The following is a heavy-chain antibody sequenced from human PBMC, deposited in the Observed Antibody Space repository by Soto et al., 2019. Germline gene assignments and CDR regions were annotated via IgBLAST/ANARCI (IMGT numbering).Heavy chain of an antibody. CDR3: ARGPYGAYDTSWFDP. CDR1: GLTFSSYW. V-gene: IGHV3-74*01. CDR2: INSDGSST. D-gene: IGHD4-17*01. J-gene: IGHJ5*02. Sequence: GGSLRLSCAASGLTFSSYWMHWVRQAPGKGLVWVSHINSDGSSTNDADFVKGRFTISRDNYQNILYLQMHSLRVEDTAVYYCARGPYGAYDTSWFDPWGQGTLVTVSS.